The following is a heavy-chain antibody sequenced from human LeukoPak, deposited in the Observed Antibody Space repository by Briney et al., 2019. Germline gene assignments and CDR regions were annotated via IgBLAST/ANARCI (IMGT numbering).Heavy chain of an antibody. CDR1: GFTVSSKQ. D-gene: IGHD2-15*01. V-gene: IGHV3-53*01. J-gene: IGHJ4*02. Sequence: PGGSLRLSCAASGFTVSSKQMSWVRKAPGKGLEWVSVTYAGGSTYYADSVKGRFTISRDNSKNTLYLQMNSLRVEDTAVYYCAREGGYCSGDSCYSHYFAYWGQGTLVTVSS. CDR2: TYAGGST. CDR3: AREGGYCSGDSCYSHYFAY.